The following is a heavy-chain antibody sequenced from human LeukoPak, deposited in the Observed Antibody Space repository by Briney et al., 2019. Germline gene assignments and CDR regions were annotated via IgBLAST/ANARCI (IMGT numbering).Heavy chain of an antibody. CDR2: ISNNGGYT. CDR1: GFTFSSSA. Sequence: GGSLRLSCAASGFTFSSSAMSWVRQAPGKGLEWVSAISNNGGYTYYADSVQGRFTISRDSSKSTLCLQMNSLRAEDTAVYYCAKQLGYCSDGSCYFPYWGQGTLVTVSS. D-gene: IGHD2-15*01. CDR3: AKQLGYCSDGSCYFPY. J-gene: IGHJ4*02. V-gene: IGHV3-23*01.